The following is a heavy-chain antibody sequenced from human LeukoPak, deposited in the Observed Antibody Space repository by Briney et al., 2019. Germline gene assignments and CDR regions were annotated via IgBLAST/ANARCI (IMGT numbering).Heavy chain of an antibody. CDR1: GGSISSGGYS. D-gene: IGHD6-19*01. CDR3: ASFSRGGWFSDY. J-gene: IGHJ4*02. V-gene: IGHV4-61*08. Sequence: KTSETLSLTCAVSGGSISSGGYSWSWIRQPPGKGLEWIGYIYYSGSTNYNPSLKSRVTISVDTSKNQFSLKLSSVTAADTAVYYCASFSRGGWFSDYWGQGTLVTVSS. CDR2: IYYSGST.